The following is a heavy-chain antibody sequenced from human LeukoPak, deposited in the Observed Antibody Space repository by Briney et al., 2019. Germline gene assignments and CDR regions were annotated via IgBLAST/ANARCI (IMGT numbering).Heavy chain of an antibody. Sequence: GGSLRLACAASGFTFSGHWMSWVRQAPGKGLEWVANINQGGSDKYYVDSVKGRFTISRDNANNLLYLQMNSLRGEDTAVYYCTRDRSRAEDDWGQGTLVTVSS. CDR3: TRDRSRAEDD. V-gene: IGHV3-7*01. D-gene: IGHD1-14*01. CDR1: GFTFSGHW. J-gene: IGHJ4*02. CDR2: INQGGSDK.